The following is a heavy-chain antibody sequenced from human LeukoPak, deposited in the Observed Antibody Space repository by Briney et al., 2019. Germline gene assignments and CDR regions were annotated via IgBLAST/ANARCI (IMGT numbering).Heavy chain of an antibody. Sequence: ASVKVSCKASGYTFTGYYMHWVRQATGQGLEWMGWMNPNSGNTGYAQKFQGRVTMTRNTSISTAYMELSSLRSEDTAVYYCATQLGTPFDYWGRGTLVTVSS. CDR3: ATQLGTPFDY. J-gene: IGHJ4*02. CDR2: MNPNSGNT. CDR1: GYTFTGYY. V-gene: IGHV1-8*02. D-gene: IGHD7-27*01.